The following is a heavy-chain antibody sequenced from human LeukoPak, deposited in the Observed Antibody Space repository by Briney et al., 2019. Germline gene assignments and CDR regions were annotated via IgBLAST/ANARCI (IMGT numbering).Heavy chain of an antibody. CDR2: IYHSGSA. CDR1: GYSISSGFY. D-gene: IGHD1-1*01. V-gene: IGHV4-38-2*01. J-gene: IGHJ4*02. CDR3: ARVRTTGTN. Sequence: PSETLSLTCAVSGYSISSGFYWGWIRQPPGKWLEWIGSIYHSGSAYYNPSLKSRLNISVDTSKNQFSLRLSSVTAADTAVYYCARVRTTGTNWGQGTLVTVSS.